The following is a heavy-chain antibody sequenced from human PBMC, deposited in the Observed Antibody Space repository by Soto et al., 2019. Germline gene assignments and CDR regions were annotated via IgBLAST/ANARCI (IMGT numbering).Heavy chain of an antibody. CDR3: ARDVSLNYYDNTYFYYGMDV. J-gene: IGHJ6*02. CDR1: GGRFSSDA. Sequence: SSVKVSCQASGGRFSSDAISWVRKAHGKGLEWMARINPFIKRTKYAQRFQGRVTITADDSTSTAYMDLTSLTYEDTAVYYCARDVSLNYYDNTYFYYGMDVSG. D-gene: IGHD3-22*01. CDR2: INPFIKRT. V-gene: IGHV1-69*11.